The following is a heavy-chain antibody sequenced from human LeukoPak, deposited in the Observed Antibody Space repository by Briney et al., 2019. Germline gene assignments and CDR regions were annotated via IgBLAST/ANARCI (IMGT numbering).Heavy chain of an antibody. V-gene: IGHV4-39*01. CDR2: IYYSGRT. Sequence: SETLSLTCTVSGGSISSSSYYWGWIRQPPGKGLEWIASIYYSGRTYYNPSPKSRVTISVDTSKNQFSLKLSSVTAADTAVYYCARHSSLRGYFDYWGQGTLVTVSS. CDR1: GGSISSSSYY. J-gene: IGHJ4*02. D-gene: IGHD5-24*01. CDR3: ARHSSLRGYFDY.